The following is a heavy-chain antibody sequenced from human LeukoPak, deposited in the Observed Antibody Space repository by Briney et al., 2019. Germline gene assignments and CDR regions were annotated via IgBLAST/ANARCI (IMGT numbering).Heavy chain of an antibody. Sequence: SETLSLTCTVSGGSISNGDHYWSWIRQHPGTGLEWIGYIYYSGSTNYNPSLRSRVTISVDTSKNQFSLKLSSVTAADTAVYYCARDRDDYGWFDPWGQGTLVTVSS. CDR1: GGSISNGDHY. J-gene: IGHJ5*02. CDR2: IYYSGST. D-gene: IGHD5-24*01. CDR3: ARDRDDYGWFDP. V-gene: IGHV4-61*08.